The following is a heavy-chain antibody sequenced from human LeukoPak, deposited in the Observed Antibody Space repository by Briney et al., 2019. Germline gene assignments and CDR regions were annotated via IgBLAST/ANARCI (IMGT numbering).Heavy chain of an antibody. D-gene: IGHD2-21*01. CDR2: IGPSGDGA. CDR1: GFISSNYG. J-gene: IGHJ4*02. V-gene: IGHV3-23*01. CDR3: AKDGVRRDDS. Sequence: GGSLRLSCAASGFISSNYGMKWVRQAPGKGLEWVSEIGPSGDGAHYADSVKGRFTITKDNSQNRLYLQMNSLRVEDTAVYYCAKDGVRRDDSWGQGTLVTVSS.